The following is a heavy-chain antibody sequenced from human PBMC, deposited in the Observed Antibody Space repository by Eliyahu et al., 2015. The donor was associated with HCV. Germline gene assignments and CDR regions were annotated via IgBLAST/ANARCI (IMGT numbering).Heavy chain of an antibody. V-gene: IGHV3-74*01. J-gene: IGHJ6*02. CDR3: ASKYDMCMDV. CDR1: GFTFTTYW. Sequence: EVQLVESGGGLVQPGGSLRLSCAASGFTFTTYWMHWVRQAPGKGLVWVARIKSDGRSTSYADSVKGRFTISRDNAKNTLYLQMNSLRAEDTAVYYCASKYDMCMDVWGQGTTVTVS. D-gene: IGHD3-9*01. CDR2: IKSDGRST.